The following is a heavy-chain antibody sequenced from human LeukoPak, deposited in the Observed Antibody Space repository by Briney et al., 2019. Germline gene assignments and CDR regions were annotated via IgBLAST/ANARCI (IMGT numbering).Heavy chain of an antibody. CDR1: GGSISSYY. J-gene: IGHJ4*02. V-gene: IGHV4-59*06. Sequence: MTSETLSLTCAVSGGSISSYYWSWIRQHPGKGLEWIGYIYYSGSTYYNPSLKSRVTISVDTSKNQFSPKLSSVTAADTAVYYCASGQGDYGFNYWGQGTLVTVSS. CDR3: ASGQGDYGFNY. D-gene: IGHD4-17*01. CDR2: IYYSGST.